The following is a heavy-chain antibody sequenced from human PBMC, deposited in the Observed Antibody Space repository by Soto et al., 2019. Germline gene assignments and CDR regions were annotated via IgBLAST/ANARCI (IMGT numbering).Heavy chain of an antibody. J-gene: IGHJ4*02. CDR3: ARESEDLTSNFDY. CDR1: GFTFSIYS. Sequence: GGSLRLSCTGSGFTFSIYSMNWVRQAPGKGLEWVSSISSTTNYIYYADSMKGRFTVSRDNAKNSVYLEMNSLSAEDTAVYYCARESEDLTSNFDYWGQGTLVTVSS. CDR2: ISSTTNYI. V-gene: IGHV3-21*01.